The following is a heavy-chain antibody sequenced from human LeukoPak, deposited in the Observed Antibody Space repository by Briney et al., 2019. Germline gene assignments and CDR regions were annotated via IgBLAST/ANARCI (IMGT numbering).Heavy chain of an antibody. D-gene: IGHD6-13*01. CDR3: ARGMIAASELGLA. Sequence: PSETLSLTCVVYGGPFSGYYRSWIRQPPGKGLEWIGEINHSGITRYNPSLKSRVTISVDTSKNQFSLNLSSVTAADTAVYYCARGMIAASELGLAWGQGILVTVSS. CDR1: GGPFSGYY. V-gene: IGHV4-34*01. J-gene: IGHJ5*02. CDR2: INHSGIT.